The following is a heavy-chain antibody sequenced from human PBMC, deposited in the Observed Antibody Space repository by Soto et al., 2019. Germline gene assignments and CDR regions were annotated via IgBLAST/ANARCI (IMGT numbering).Heavy chain of an antibody. V-gene: IGHV3-30-3*01. CDR2: ISYDGSKK. CDR1: GFTFSNYA. J-gene: IGHJ4*02. Sequence: PGGSLRLSCAASGFTFSNYAIHWVRQAPGKGLEWVAVISYDGSKKYYAGSVKGRFTISRDNSKSTLYLQMNGLRVEDTAVYYCARAGEYREFDYWGQGTLVTVSS. CDR3: ARAGEYREFDY. D-gene: IGHD3-16*01.